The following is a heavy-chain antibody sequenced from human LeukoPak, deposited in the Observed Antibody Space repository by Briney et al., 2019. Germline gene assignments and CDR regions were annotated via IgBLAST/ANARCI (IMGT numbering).Heavy chain of an antibody. D-gene: IGHD3-10*01. Sequence: GESLKISCAASGFTFSSYAMSWVRQAPGKGLEWASAISGSGGSTYYADSVKGRFTISRDNSKNTLYLQMNSLRAEDTAVYYCAKENSLLWFGEPYFDYWGQGTLVTVSS. CDR1: GFTFSSYA. V-gene: IGHV3-23*01. CDR3: AKENSLLWFGEPYFDY. CDR2: ISGSGGST. J-gene: IGHJ4*02.